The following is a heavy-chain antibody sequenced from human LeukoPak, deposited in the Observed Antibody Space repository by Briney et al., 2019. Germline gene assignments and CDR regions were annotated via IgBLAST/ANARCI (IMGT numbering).Heavy chain of an antibody. V-gene: IGHV3-30*04. Sequence: GGSLRLSCAASGFIFSEYAMHWVRQAPGKGLEWVTVISYDGSYKYYAEFVKGRFTISRDASKNTLYLQMDSLRTEDTAVYYCARGPLSGSYYGFTFNIWGQGTMVTVSS. CDR2: ISYDGSYK. CDR1: GFIFSEYA. CDR3: ARGPLSGSYYGFTFNI. J-gene: IGHJ3*02. D-gene: IGHD1-26*01.